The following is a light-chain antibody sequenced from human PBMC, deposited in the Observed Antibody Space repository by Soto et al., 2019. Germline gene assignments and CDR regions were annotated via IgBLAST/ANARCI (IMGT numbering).Light chain of an antibody. V-gene: IGKV3-15*01. CDR2: GAS. CDR3: QQYNIWPRT. CDR1: QSVSNN. Sequence: EIVMTQSPATLSVSPGERATLSCRASQSVSNNYAWYQQKPGQAPRPLIYGASTRATGIPARFSGSGSWTEFTLTISSLQSEDFALYYCQQYNIWPRTFVQGTKVDIK. J-gene: IGKJ1*01.